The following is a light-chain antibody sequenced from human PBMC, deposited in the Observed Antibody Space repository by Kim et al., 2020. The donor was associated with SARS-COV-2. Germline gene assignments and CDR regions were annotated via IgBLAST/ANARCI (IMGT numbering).Light chain of an antibody. CDR1: RNDGGGYTF. CDR3: SSYTTSTSVV. Sequence: GQSITISCTGTRNDGGGYTFVSWYQQPPGKAPKLMIYGVSNRPSGVSNRFSGSKSGNTASLTISGLQAEDEADYYCSSYTTSTSVVFGGGTQLTVL. CDR2: GVS. J-gene: IGLJ2*01. V-gene: IGLV2-14*03.